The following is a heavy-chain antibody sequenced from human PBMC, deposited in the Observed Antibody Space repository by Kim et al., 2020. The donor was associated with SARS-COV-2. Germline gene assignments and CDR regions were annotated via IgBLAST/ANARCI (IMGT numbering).Heavy chain of an antibody. CDR1: GGTFSSFV. Sequence: SVKVSCKASGGTFSSFVINWVRQAPGQGLEWVGGNTPVFDTANYAQKFQDRVTITADESTNTAYMELSSLRSEDTAVYYCARAISSVPGNWFDPWGQGSLVTVSS. J-gene: IGHJ5*02. V-gene: IGHV1-69*13. CDR2: NTPVFDTA. D-gene: IGHD3-3*01. CDR3: ARAISSVPGNWFDP.